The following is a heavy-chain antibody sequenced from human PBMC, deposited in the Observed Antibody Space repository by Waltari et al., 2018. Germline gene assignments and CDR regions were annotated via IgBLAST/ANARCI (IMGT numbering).Heavy chain of an antibody. V-gene: IGHV3-48*03. CDR2: ISSSGSTI. J-gene: IGHJ3*02. Sequence: EVQLVESGGGLVQPGGSLRLSCAASGFTFSSYEMNWVRQAPGKGLEWVSYISSSGSTIYYADSLKGRYTISRDNAKNSLYLQMNSLRAEDTAVYYCARASPRGRSDAFDIWGQGTMVTVSS. D-gene: IGHD3-10*01. CDR1: GFTFSSYE. CDR3: ARASPRGRSDAFDI.